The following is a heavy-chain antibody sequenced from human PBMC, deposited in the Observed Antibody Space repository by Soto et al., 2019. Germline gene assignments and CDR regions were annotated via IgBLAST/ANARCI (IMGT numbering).Heavy chain of an antibody. V-gene: IGHV3-48*03. CDR2: IDGSGTTK. CDR3: ARGFGRFTY. CDR1: GFTFNDFE. Sequence: EVQLLESGGGLVQPGGSLRLSCGVSGFTFNDFEMNWVRQAPGKGLEWLAYIDGSGTTKKYADSVRGRFTISRDNPNNSLVLQMSSLAAADTTIYYCARGFGRFTYWGQGTVVSVSS. J-gene: IGHJ4*02. D-gene: IGHD3-10*01.